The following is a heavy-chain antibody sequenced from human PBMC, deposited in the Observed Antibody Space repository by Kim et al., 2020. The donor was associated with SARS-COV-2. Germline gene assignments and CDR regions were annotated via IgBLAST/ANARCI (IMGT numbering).Heavy chain of an antibody. Sequence: GGSLRLSCAASGFTFSSYGMHWVRQAPGKGLEWVAVIWYDGSNKYYADSVKGRFTISRDNSKNTLYLQMNSLRAEDTAVYYCARQSIVVVLNAFDYWGQGTLVTVSS. CDR1: GFTFSSYG. D-gene: IGHD2-2*01. J-gene: IGHJ4*02. CDR2: IWYDGSNK. V-gene: IGHV3-33*01. CDR3: ARQSIVVVLNAFDY.